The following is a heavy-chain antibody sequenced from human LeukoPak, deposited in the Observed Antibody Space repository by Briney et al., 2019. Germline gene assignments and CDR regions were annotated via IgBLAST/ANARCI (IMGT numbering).Heavy chain of an antibody. CDR3: ARDQSRLYCAGPTCPPGY. V-gene: IGHV1-46*01. CDR1: GYTFISYY. CDR2: INPSSGST. J-gene: IGHJ4*02. Sequence: ASVKVPCKASGYTFISYYIHWVRQAPGQGLEWMGIINPSSGSTTFAQRFQDRVTMTRDTSPNTVYMELSSLRSEDPAVYYCARDQSRLYCAGPTCPPGYWGQGTLVTVSS. D-gene: IGHD2-21*01.